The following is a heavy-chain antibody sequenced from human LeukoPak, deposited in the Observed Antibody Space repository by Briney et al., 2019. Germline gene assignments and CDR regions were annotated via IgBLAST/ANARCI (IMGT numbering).Heavy chain of an antibody. CDR3: ARVGVVAVALDY. J-gene: IGHJ4*02. CDR2: INHSGST. D-gene: IGHD6-19*01. CDR1: GGSFSGYY. Sequence: SETLSLTCAVYGGSFSGYYWSWIRQPPRKGLEWIGEINHSGSTNYNPSLKSRVTISVDTSKKQFSLKLSSVTAADTAVYYCARVGVVAVALDYWGQGTLVTVSS. V-gene: IGHV4-34*01.